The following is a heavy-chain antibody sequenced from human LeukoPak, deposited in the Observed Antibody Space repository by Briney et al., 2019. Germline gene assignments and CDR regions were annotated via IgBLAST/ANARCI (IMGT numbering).Heavy chain of an antibody. V-gene: IGHV3-43D*03. Sequence: GGSLRLSCAASGFTFDDYAMHWVRQAPGKGLEWVSLISWDGGSTYYADSVKGRFTISRDNSKNSLYLQMNSLRAEDTAVYYCVGEDWYSDWGQGTLVTVSS. CDR3: VGEDWYSD. J-gene: IGHJ4*02. D-gene: IGHD3-10*01. CDR1: GFTFDDYA. CDR2: ISWDGGST.